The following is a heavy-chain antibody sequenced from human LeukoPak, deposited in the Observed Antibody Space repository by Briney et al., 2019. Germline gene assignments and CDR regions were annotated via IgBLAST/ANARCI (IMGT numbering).Heavy chain of an antibody. Sequence: SETLSLTCAVSGVSISPYYWSWIRQPPGKGLEWIGYIYNTGNTNYNPSLKSRLTISVDMSKNQLSLELNSVTAADTAVYYCARHGGAGGGYPRVFDYWGQGTPVTVSS. CDR2: IYNTGNT. CDR3: ARHGGAGGGYPRVFDY. V-gene: IGHV4-59*08. D-gene: IGHD1-26*01. J-gene: IGHJ4*02. CDR1: GVSISPYY.